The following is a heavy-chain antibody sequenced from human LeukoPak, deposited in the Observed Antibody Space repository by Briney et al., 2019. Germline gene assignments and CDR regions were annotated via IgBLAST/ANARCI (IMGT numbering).Heavy chain of an antibody. CDR1: GDSISNYY. CDR2: MYNRGST. J-gene: IGHJ4*02. Sequence: SETLSLTCTVSGDSISNYYWSWIRQSPGKKLEWIGYMYNRGSTIYNPSLKSRVTISTDTSKNQFSLRLTSVTAADTAVYYCARAEKAVTGTLDYWGQGTLITVSS. V-gene: IGHV4-59*01. D-gene: IGHD6-19*01. CDR3: ARAEKAVTGTLDY.